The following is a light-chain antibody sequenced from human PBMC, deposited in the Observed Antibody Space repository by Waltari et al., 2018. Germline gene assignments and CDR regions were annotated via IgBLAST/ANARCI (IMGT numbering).Light chain of an antibody. CDR1: QSVARC. Sequence: ELVLTQSPGTLSLSPGERATLACRASQSVARCLAWYQQKPGQAPRLLIYDASGRAPGIPDRFRGVGSGTDFSLTISRLEPEDFAAYHCQHYVSLPVTFGQGTKVEIK. CDR2: DAS. V-gene: IGKV3-20*01. CDR3: QHYVSLPVT. J-gene: IGKJ1*01.